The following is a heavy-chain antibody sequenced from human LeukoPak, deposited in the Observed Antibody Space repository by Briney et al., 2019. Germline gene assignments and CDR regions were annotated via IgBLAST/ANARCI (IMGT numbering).Heavy chain of an antibody. V-gene: IGHV3-21*06. CDR1: GLTFSTSG. CDR2: IGPTGSDR. CDR3: ATETNGRHYDY. Sequence: GGSLRLSCTASGLTFSTSGFNWVRQAAGKGLEWVASIGPTGSDRYHADSIKGRFTISRDNANNFLYLQMNSLRAEDTAVYYCATETNGRHYDYWGQGTLLTVSS. J-gene: IGHJ4*02. D-gene: IGHD1-14*01.